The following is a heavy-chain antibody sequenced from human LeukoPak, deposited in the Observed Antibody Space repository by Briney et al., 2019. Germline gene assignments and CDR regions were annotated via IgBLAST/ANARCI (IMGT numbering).Heavy chain of an antibody. D-gene: IGHD3-10*01. J-gene: IGHJ6*02. CDR3: TRGNSGFSYYPAMDV. CDR2: INSDGSSR. Sequence: PGGSLRLSCTASGFTFNNYWMHWVRLVTGKGLVWVSRINSDGSSRHFADSVKGRFTISRENAKNTVYLQMNSLSGDDTAVYYCTRGNSGFSYYPAMDVWGQGTTVTVSS. V-gene: IGHV3-74*01. CDR1: GFTFNNYW.